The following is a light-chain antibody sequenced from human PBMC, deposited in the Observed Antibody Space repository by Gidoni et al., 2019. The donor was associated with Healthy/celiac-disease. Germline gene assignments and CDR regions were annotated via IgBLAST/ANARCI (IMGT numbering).Light chain of an antibody. J-gene: IGKJ5*01. CDR3: QQSYSTLRIT. V-gene: IGKV1-39*01. CDR1: QSISSY. CDR2: AAS. Sequence: DIQMTQSPSSLSASVGDRVTITCRASQSISSYLNWYQQKPGKAPKLLIYAASSLQSGVPSRFSGSGSGTYFTLTISSLQPEDFATYYCQQSYSTLRITFGQGTRLEIK.